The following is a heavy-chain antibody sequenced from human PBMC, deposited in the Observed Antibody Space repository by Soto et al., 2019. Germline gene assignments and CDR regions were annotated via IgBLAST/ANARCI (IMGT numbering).Heavy chain of an antibody. D-gene: IGHD6-6*01. CDR3: AKEDSSSSSWFDP. CDR1: GGSISSSSYY. J-gene: IGHJ5*02. CDR2: IYYSGST. Sequence: SETLSLTCTVSGGSISSSSYYWGWIRQPPGKGLEWIGSIYYSGSTYYNPSLKSRVTISVDTSKNQFSLKLSSVTAADTAVYYCAKEDSSSSSWFDPWGQGTLVTVSS. V-gene: IGHV4-39*01.